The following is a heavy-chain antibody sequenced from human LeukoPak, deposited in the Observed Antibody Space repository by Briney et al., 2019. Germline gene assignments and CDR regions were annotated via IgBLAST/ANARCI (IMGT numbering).Heavy chain of an antibody. CDR3: ARSEQQLVPSYYYYMDV. CDR2: INHSGST. D-gene: IGHD6-13*01. J-gene: IGHJ6*03. CDR1: GGSFSGYY. Sequence: PSETLSLTCAVYGGSFSGYYWSWIRQPPGKGLEWIGEINHSGSTNYNPSLKSRVTISVDTSKNQFSLKLSSVTAADTAVYYCARSEQQLVPSYYYYMDVWGKGTTVTVSS. V-gene: IGHV4-34*01.